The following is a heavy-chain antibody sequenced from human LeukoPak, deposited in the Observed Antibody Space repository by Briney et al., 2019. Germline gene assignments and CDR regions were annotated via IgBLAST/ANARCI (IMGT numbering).Heavy chain of an antibody. V-gene: IGHV4-59*01. D-gene: IGHD6-13*01. J-gene: IGHJ4*02. CDR2: IYHSGST. CDR1: GDSISSYY. CDR3: ATGYSSTWYYFDY. Sequence: SETLSLTCTVSGDSISSYYWSWIRQPPGKGLEWIGYIYHSGSTNYNPSLKSRGTISEDTSKDQFSLKLASVTAADTAVYYCATGYSSTWYYFDYWGQGTLVTVSS.